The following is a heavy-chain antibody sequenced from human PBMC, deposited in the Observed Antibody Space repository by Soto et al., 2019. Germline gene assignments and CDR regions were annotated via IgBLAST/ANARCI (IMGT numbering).Heavy chain of an antibody. D-gene: IGHD3-10*01. Sequence: GESLKNSCKGSGYSFTSYWIGWVRQMPGKGLEWMGIIYPGDSDTRYSPSFQGQVTISADKSISTAYLQWSSLKASDTAMYYCARQGITMVRGVDYWGQGTLVTVSS. CDR2: IYPGDSDT. CDR1: GYSFTSYW. J-gene: IGHJ4*02. CDR3: ARQGITMVRGVDY. V-gene: IGHV5-51*01.